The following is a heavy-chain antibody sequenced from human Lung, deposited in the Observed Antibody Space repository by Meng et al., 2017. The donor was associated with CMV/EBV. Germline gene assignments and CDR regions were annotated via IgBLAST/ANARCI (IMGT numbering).Heavy chain of an antibody. CDR3: ARGSEYSPRRWFDP. V-gene: IGHV1-2*02. CDR1: GYTFIGHY. CDR2: INPMSGDT. J-gene: IGHJ5*02. Sequence: SVKVSXKTSGYTFIGHYMHWLRQAPGQGLEWMGWINPMSGDTNFAQKFQGRVTMTRDTSISTAYMELSRLRSDDTAVYYCARGSEYSPRRWFDPWGQGTLVTVSS. D-gene: IGHD2-21*01.